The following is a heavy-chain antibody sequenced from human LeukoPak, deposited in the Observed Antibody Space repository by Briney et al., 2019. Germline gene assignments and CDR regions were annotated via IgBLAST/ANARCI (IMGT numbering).Heavy chain of an antibody. CDR3: ARTGSSWPLYYYYYMDV. V-gene: IGHV4-59*11. J-gene: IGHJ6*03. D-gene: IGHD6-13*01. CDR1: GGSISSHY. CDR2: VSDSGST. Sequence: SETLSLTCTVSGGSISSHYWSWIRQPPGKGLEWIGYVSDSGSTNYNPSLKSRVTVSADTSKDQFSLKLTSVTAADTAVYYCARTGSSWPLYYYYYMDVWGKGTTVTVSS.